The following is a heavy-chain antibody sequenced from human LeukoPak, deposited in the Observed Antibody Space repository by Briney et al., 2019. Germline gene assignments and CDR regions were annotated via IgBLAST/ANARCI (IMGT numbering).Heavy chain of an antibody. V-gene: IGHV1-2*04. CDR1: GYTFTGYY. J-gene: IGHJ5*02. CDR2: INPNSGGT. D-gene: IGHD6-19*01. Sequence: ASVKVSCKASGYTFTGYYMHWVRQAPGQGLEWMGWINPNSGGTNYAQKFQGWVTMTRDTSISTAYMELSRLRSDDTAVYYCARGRSSGWWINWFDPWGQGTLFTVSS. CDR3: ARGRSSGWWINWFDP.